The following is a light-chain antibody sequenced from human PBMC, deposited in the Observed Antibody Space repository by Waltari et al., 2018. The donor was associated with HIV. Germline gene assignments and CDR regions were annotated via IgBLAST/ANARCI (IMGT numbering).Light chain of an antibody. J-gene: IGKJ3*01. V-gene: IGKV1-39*01. CDR1: QSVTNK. CDR2: YAS. Sequence: DIQMTQSPSSLSALVGDSVAITCRASQSVTNKVNWYQQRPGQAPKLLIYYASTLHSGVPFRFGGGGSETAFTLTIAGLQADDFATYFCQQSYSSPLTFGPGTTV. CDR3: QQSYSSPLT.